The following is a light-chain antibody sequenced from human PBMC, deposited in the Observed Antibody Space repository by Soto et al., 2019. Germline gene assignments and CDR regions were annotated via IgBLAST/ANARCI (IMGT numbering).Light chain of an antibody. CDR1: QSVSSY. V-gene: IGKV3-11*01. CDR2: DAS. CDR3: QQRSNWPPIT. Sequence: EIVLTQSPATLSLSPGERATLSCRASQSVSSYLAWYHQKPGQAPRLLIYDASNRATGIPARFIGSGSGTDFTLTISSLEPEDFAVYYCQQRSNWPPITFGQGTRLEIK. J-gene: IGKJ5*01.